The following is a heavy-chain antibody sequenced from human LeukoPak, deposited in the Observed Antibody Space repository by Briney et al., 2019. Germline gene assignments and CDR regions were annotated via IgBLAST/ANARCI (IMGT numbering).Heavy chain of an antibody. Sequence: GGSLRLSCAASGFTFSSYSMNWVRQAPGKGLEWVSVIYSGGSTYYADSVKGRFTISRDNSKNTLYLQMNSLRAEDTAVYYCARHSGWYGLFDYWGQGTLVTVSS. CDR1: GFTFSSYS. D-gene: IGHD6-19*01. J-gene: IGHJ4*02. CDR2: IYSGGST. CDR3: ARHSGWYGLFDY. V-gene: IGHV3-66*04.